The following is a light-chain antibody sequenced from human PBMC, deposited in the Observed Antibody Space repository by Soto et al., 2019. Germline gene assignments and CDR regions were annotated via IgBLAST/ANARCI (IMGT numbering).Light chain of an antibody. CDR3: QQYNDWPQT. Sequence: EIVLTQSPATLSLSPGERATLSCRAGQNIGTSLVWSQQKPGQSPRLLIYDASNRATGVPARFSGSGSGTDFALTISSLQSEDFAIYYCQQYNDWPQTFGQGTRVEIK. CDR2: DAS. CDR1: QNIGTS. J-gene: IGKJ1*01. V-gene: IGKV3-11*01.